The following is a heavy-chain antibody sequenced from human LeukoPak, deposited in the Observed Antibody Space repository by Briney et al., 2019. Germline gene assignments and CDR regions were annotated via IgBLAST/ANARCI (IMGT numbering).Heavy chain of an antibody. CDR2: ISAYNGNT. CDR1: GYTFTSYG. J-gene: IGHJ6*02. V-gene: IGHV1-18*01. CDR3: ARSLAAAGTYYYYGMDV. Sequence: GASVKVSCKASGYTFTSYGISWVRQAPGQGLEWMGWISAYNGNTNYAQKLQGRVTMTTDTSTSTAHMELRSLRSDDTAVYYCARSLAAAGTYYYYGMDVWGQGTTVTVSS. D-gene: IGHD6-13*01.